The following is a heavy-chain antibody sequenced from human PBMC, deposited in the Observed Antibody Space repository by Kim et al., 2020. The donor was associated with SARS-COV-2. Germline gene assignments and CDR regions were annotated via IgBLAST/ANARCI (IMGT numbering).Heavy chain of an antibody. CDR2: IIPMFGTA. CDR3: LRDTYGSGVYDY. Sequence: SVKVSCKASGGTFSNYAIIWVRQAPGQGLEWMGGIIPMFGTANYAQKFRARVTITADETTSTAYMALSSRRSEDTAVYYCLRDTYGSGVYDYWGQGTLVTVSS. D-gene: IGHD3-10*01. J-gene: IGHJ4*02. V-gene: IGHV1-69*13. CDR1: GGTFSNYA.